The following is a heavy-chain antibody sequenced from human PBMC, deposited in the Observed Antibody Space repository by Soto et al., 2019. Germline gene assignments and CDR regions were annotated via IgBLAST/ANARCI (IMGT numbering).Heavy chain of an antibody. CDR1: GCSLLSYY. D-gene: IGHD3-3*02. CDR3: ARGGATIFGVIDS. CDR2: LLASGGNT. Sequence: AAVKVACKGSGCSLLSYYIHWVRQAPGQGVEWMGRLLASGGNTDYAQRFRGRVSMTRDTSSTNTVSLELTSLTSDDTAVYYCARGGATIFGVIDSWGQGTRVTVSS. V-gene: IGHV1-46*01. J-gene: IGHJ4*02.